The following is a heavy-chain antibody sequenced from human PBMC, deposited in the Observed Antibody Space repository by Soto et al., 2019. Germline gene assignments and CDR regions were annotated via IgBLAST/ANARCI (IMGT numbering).Heavy chain of an antibody. Sequence: PSETLSLTCTVSGGSISDYYWSWIRQPPGKGLEWIGYIYYRGNTNYNPSLKSRVTISVDTSKKQFSLKLSSVTAADTAVYFCARVAGDYFVYDSSPRVRDYWAQGTLVTVSS. D-gene: IGHD3-22*01. J-gene: IGHJ4*02. CDR3: ARVAGDYFVYDSSPRVRDY. V-gene: IGHV4-59*01. CDR1: GGSISDYY. CDR2: IYYRGNT.